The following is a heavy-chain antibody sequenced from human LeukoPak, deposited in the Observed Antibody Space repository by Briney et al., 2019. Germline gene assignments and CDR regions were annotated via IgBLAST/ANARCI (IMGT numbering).Heavy chain of an antibody. V-gene: IGHV3-33*01. CDR2: IWYDGSNK. Sequence: PGGSLRLPCAASGFTFSSYGMHWVRQAPGKGLEWVAVIWYDGSNKYYADSVKGRFTISRDNSKNTLYLQMNSLRAEDTAVYYCARDGDYYGSGSYYQDYWGQGTLVTVSS. D-gene: IGHD3-10*01. J-gene: IGHJ4*02. CDR1: GFTFSSYG. CDR3: ARDGDYYGSGSYYQDY.